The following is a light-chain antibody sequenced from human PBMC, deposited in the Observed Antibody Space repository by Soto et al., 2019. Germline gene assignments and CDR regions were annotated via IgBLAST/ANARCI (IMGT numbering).Light chain of an antibody. V-gene: IGKV3-15*01. CDR1: QSVSSN. Sequence: EIVMTQSPATLSVSPGERATLSCRASQSVSSNLAWYQQTPGQAPRLLIYGASTRATGIPARFSGSGSGTEFTLTISSLQSEDFAVYYCQQYNNWPWYTFGQGTKLEIK. CDR2: GAS. CDR3: QQYNNWPWYT. J-gene: IGKJ2*01.